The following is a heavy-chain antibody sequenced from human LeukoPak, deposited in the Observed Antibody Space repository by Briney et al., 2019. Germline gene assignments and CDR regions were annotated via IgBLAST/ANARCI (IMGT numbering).Heavy chain of an antibody. Sequence: SETLSLTCTVSGGSISSGGYYWSWIRQHPGKGLEWIGYIYYSGSTYYNPSLKSRVTISVDTSKNQFSLKLSSVTAADTAVYYCARADPTYDFWSGGAFDIWGQGTMVTVSS. D-gene: IGHD3-3*01. J-gene: IGHJ3*02. CDR2: IYYSGST. V-gene: IGHV4-30-4*08. CDR1: GGSISSGGYY. CDR3: ARADPTYDFWSGGAFDI.